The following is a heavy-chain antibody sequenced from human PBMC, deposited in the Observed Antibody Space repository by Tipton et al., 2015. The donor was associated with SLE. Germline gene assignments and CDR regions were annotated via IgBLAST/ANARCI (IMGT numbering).Heavy chain of an antibody. CDR2: INVDGSVI. D-gene: IGHD1-26*01. J-gene: IGHJ3*02. V-gene: IGHV3-74*01. CDR3: ARVSVVGAQALDM. CDR1: GFKMSDYW. Sequence: GSLRLSCAASGFKMSDYWIHWVRQAPGKGLEWVSRINVDGSVINYADSVKGRFTISRDNAKKMLYLQLSNLRDEDTATYFCARVSVVGAQALDMWGQGTMVTVSS.